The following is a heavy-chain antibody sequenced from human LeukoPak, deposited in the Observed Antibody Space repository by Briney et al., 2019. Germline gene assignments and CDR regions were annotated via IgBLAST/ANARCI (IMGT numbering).Heavy chain of an antibody. J-gene: IGHJ4*02. CDR3: ARVERGGDY. CDR1: GYSFTSYW. D-gene: IGHD3-16*01. V-gene: IGHV5-51*01. CDR2: IYPGDSDA. Sequence: GESLKISCEGSGYSFTSYWIGWVRPMRGKGLEYMGIIYPGDSDARYSPSFQGQVTISVDKSISTAYLQWSSLKSSDTAKYYCARVERGGDYWGQGTLVTVSS.